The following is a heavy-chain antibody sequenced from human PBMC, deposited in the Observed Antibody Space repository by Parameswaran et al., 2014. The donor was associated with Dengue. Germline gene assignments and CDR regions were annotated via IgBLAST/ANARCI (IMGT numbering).Heavy chain of an antibody. J-gene: IGHJ6*02. D-gene: IGHD5-12*01. V-gene: IGHV1-46*03. Sequence: WVRQAPGQGLEWMGIINPSGGSTSYAQKFQGRVTMTRDTSTSTVYMELSSLRSEDTAVYYCARAPPRYSGYDTYSGIPQFHYYGMDVWGQGTTVTVSS. CDR3: ARAPPRYSGYDTYSGIPQFHYYGMDV. CDR2: INPSGGST.